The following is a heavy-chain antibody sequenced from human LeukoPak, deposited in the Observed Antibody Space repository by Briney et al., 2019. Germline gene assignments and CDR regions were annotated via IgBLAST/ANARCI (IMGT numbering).Heavy chain of an antibody. V-gene: IGHV3-21*06. Sequence: GGSLRLSCAASGFTFSSYNMNWVRQAPGKGLEWVPSISSSSDYIYYADSVKGRFTISRDNSKNSLYLQMNSLRAEDTAVYYCARDTGSGSYWGIFDYWGQGTLVTVSS. J-gene: IGHJ4*02. D-gene: IGHD3-10*01. CDR3: ARDTGSGSYWGIFDY. CDR2: ISSSSDYI. CDR1: GFTFSSYN.